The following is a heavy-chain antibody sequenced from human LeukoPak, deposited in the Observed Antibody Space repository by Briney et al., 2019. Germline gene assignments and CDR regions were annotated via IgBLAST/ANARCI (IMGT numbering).Heavy chain of an antibody. D-gene: IGHD3-9*01. J-gene: IGHJ4*02. CDR3: VREGGYFDYYFDY. Sequence: GGSLRLSCAASGFTFSSYSMNWVRQAPGKGLEWVSSISSSSSYIYYADSVKGRFTISRDNAKNSLYLQMNSLRAEDTAVYYCVREGGYFDYYFDYWGQGTLATVSS. CDR2: ISSSSSYI. V-gene: IGHV3-21*01. CDR1: GFTFSSYS.